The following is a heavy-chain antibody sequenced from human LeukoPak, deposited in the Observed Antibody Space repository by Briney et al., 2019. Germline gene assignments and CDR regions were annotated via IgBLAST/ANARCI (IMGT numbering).Heavy chain of an antibody. J-gene: IGHJ6*02. CDR3: ARDCSSTSSCYYYYGMDV. V-gene: IGHV3-7*01. Sequence: GGSLRLSCAASGFTFSSYWMSWVRQAPGKGLEWVANIKQDGSEKYYVDSVKGRFTISRDNAKNSLYLQMNSLRAEDTAVYYCARDCSSTSSCYYYYGMDVWGQGTTVTVSS. D-gene: IGHD2-2*01. CDR1: GFTFSSYW. CDR2: IKQDGSEK.